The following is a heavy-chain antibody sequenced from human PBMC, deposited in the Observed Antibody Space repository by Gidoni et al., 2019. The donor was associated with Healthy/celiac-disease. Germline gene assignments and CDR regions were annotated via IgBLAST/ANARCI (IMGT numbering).Heavy chain of an antibody. CDR3: ARARVLYGMDV. Sequence: QVQLVESGGGVVQPGRSLRLSCAATGVTFSSYAMPGVRQAPGKGREWVAVISYDGSNKYYADSVKGRFTISRDNSKNTLYLQMNSLRAEDTAVYYCARARVLYGMDVWGKGTTVTVSS. CDR1: GVTFSSYA. J-gene: IGHJ6*04. CDR2: ISYDGSNK. V-gene: IGHV3-30-3*01.